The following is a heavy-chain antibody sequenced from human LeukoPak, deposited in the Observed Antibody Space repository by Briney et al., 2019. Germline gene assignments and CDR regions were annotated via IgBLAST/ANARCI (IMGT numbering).Heavy chain of an antibody. D-gene: IGHD5-24*01. V-gene: IGHV5-51*01. CDR2: IYPGDSDT. J-gene: IGHJ4*02. CDR1: GYSFTSYW. CDR3: ARHPRRDGYNWDY. Sequence: GESLKISCKGSGYSFTSYWIGWVRQMPGKGLEWMGIIYPGDSDTRYSPSFQGQVTISADKSINTAYLQWSSLKASDTAMYYCARHPRRDGYNWDYWGQGTLVTVSS.